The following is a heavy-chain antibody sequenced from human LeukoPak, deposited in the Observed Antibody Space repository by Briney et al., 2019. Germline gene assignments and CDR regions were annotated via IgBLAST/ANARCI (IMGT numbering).Heavy chain of an antibody. CDR1: GGSISSYY. CDR3: ARDRGFPFDTDYSRNWFDP. V-gene: IGHV4-4*07. J-gene: IGHJ5*02. CDR2: IYTSGST. D-gene: IGHD4-11*01. Sequence: SETLSLTCTVSGGSISSYYWSWIRQPAGKGLEWIGRIYTSGSTNYNPSLKSRVTMSVDTSKNQFSLKLSSVTAADTAVYYCARDRGFPFDTDYSRNWFDPWGQGTLVTVSS.